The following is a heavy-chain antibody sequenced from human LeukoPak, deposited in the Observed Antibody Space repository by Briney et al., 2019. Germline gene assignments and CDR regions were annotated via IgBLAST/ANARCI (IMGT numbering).Heavy chain of an antibody. CDR2: ISDSGGST. V-gene: IGHV3-23*01. CDR3: AKERRSRGIAAVDAFDY. D-gene: IGHD6-13*01. J-gene: IGHJ4*02. CDR1: GFTFSSYA. Sequence: PGGSLRLSCAASGFTFSSYAMSWVRQAPGKGLERVSAISDSGGSTYYADSVKGRFTISRDNSKNTLYLQMNSLRAEDTAVYYCAKERRSRGIAAVDAFDYWGQGTLVTVSS.